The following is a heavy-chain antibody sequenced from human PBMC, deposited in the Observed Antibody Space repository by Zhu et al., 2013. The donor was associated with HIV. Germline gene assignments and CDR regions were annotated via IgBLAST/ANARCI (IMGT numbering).Heavy chain of an antibody. Sequence: QVQLVQSGAEVKKPGSSVKVSCKASGGTFSSYAISWVRQAPGQGLEWMGGIIPIFGTANYAQKFQGRVTITADESTSTAYMELSSLRSEDTAVYYCARPLHPRSGYPPHYYYYYGMDVWGQGTTVTVSS. V-gene: IGHV1-69*12. CDR3: ARPLHPRSGYPPHYYYYYGMDV. CDR2: IIPIFGTA. D-gene: IGHD3-3*01. CDR1: GGTFSSYA. J-gene: IGHJ6*02.